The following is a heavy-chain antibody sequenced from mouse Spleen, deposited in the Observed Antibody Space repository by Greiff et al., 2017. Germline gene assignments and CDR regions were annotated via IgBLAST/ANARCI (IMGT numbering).Heavy chain of an antibody. CDR2: ISYDGSN. V-gene: IGHV3-6*01. Sequence: ESGPGLVKPSQSLSLTCSVTGYSITSGYYWNWIRQFPGNKLEWMGYISYDGSNNYNPSLKNRISITRDTSKNQFFLKLNSVTTEDTATYYCAREEITTVAPYYFDYWGQGTTLTVSS. J-gene: IGHJ2*01. D-gene: IGHD1-1*01. CDR3: AREEITTVAPYYFDY. CDR1: GYSITSGYY.